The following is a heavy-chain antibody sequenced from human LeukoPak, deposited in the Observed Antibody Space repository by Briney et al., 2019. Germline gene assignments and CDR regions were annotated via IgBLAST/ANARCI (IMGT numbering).Heavy chain of an antibody. D-gene: IGHD3-10*01. CDR2: IIPILGIA. J-gene: IGHJ4*02. CDR1: GGTFSSYA. V-gene: IGHV1-69*04. Sequence: ASVKVSCKASGGTFSSYAISWVRQAPGQGLEWMGRIIPILGIANYAQKFQGRVTITADKSTSTAYMELSSLRSEDTAVYYCATQGGIGAKEFDYWGQGTLVTVSS. CDR3: ATQGGIGAKEFDY.